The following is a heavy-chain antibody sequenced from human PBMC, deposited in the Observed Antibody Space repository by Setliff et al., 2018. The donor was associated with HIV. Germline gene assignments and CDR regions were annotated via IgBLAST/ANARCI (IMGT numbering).Heavy chain of an antibody. Sequence: SETLSLTCTVSGDSISSGSYYWSWIRQPAGKGLEWIGRVFPSGSTNYNPYPESRVTVSVDTSKNQFSLKVFSVTAADTAVYYCAREGDSSAWYRFDPWGQGTLVTVSS. J-gene: IGHJ5*02. V-gene: IGHV4-61*02. CDR1: GDSISSGSYY. CDR2: VFPSGST. CDR3: AREGDSSAWYRFDP. D-gene: IGHD6-13*01.